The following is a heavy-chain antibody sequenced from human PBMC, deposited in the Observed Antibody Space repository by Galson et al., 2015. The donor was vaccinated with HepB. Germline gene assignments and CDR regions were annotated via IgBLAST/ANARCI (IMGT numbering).Heavy chain of an antibody. J-gene: IGHJ4*02. CDR1: GFSFSNYN. D-gene: IGHD3-3*01. CDR3: ARSRVARGRFES. CDR2: ISSRGSTV. Sequence: SLRLSCAASGFSFSNYNMNWVRQAPGKGLEWISYISSRGSTVYYANSVKGRFTISRDNARNSLYLQINGLRADDTAMYYCARSRVARGRFESWGQGTLVIVSS. V-gene: IGHV3-48*01.